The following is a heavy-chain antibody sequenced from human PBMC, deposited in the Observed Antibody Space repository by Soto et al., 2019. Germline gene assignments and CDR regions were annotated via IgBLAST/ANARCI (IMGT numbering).Heavy chain of an antibody. CDR3: ARLFFKLGVDRPSLSYFDS. CDR1: VASIASSHYF. CDR2: VYYAGNT. D-gene: IGHD7-27*01. V-gene: IGHV4-39*01. J-gene: IGHJ4*02. Sequence: PSETLSLTCSLSVASIASSHYFCGWIRQPPWKGLEWIGSVYYAGNTYYNPSLKTRVTVSVDTSKSQFSLRLTSVTAADTAVYFCARLFFKLGVDRPSLSYFDSWCPGTPVTVSS.